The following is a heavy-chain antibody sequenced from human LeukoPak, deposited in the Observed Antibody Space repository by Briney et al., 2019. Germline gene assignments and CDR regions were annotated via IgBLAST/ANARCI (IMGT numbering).Heavy chain of an antibody. CDR1: GFTFRTSW. D-gene: IGHD3-10*01. J-gene: IGHJ3*02. Sequence: PGGSLRLSCAASGFTFRTSWMHWVRQAPGKGLVWVSRIKSDGSSRSYADSVKDRFTISRDNAKDTLYLQMSSLRDEDTAVYYCARGPHGSGSSDSPHDAFDIWGQGTMVTVSS. CDR3: ARGPHGSGSSDSPHDAFDI. V-gene: IGHV3-74*01. CDR2: IKSDGSSR.